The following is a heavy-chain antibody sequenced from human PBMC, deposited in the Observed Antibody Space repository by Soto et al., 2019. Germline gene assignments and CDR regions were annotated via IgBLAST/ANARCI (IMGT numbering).Heavy chain of an antibody. Sequence: QVVLLQSGAEVKEPGSSVMVSCQVSGSTFNNFAFSWLRQAPGHGPEWMGGIVVDSNTAEYSQRFQDRVTITADTSTDTLYMELGSLTFEDTAVYYCARAIKRWEVNYYFDFWGQGTLFTVSS. CDR3: ARAIKRWEVNYYFDF. D-gene: IGHD1-26*01. V-gene: IGHV1-69*06. CDR2: IVVDSNTA. CDR1: GSTFNNFA. J-gene: IGHJ4*02.